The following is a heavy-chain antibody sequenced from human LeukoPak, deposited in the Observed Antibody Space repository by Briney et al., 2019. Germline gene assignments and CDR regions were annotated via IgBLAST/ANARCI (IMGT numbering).Heavy chain of an antibody. CDR3: ARDQAQWELLAYDAFDI. J-gene: IGHJ3*02. V-gene: IGHV3-48*02. D-gene: IGHD1-26*01. Sequence: GSLRLSCAASGFTFSSYSMNWVRQAPGKGLEWVSYISSSSSTIYYADSVKGRFTISRDNAKNSLYLQMNSLRDEDTAVYYCARDQAQWELLAYDAFDIWGQGTMVTVSS. CDR2: ISSSSSTI. CDR1: GFTFSSYS.